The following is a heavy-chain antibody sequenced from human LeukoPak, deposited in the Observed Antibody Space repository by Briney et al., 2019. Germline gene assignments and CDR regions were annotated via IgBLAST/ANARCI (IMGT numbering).Heavy chain of an antibody. CDR2: IWYDGSNK. J-gene: IGHJ4*02. V-gene: IGHV3-33*08. D-gene: IGHD2-21*01. CDR3: ARSNSLDY. CDR1: GFTFSTYA. Sequence: GGSLRLACAASGFTFSTYAMSGVRHAPGKGLEWVAVIWYDGSNKYYADSVKGRFTISRDNSKNTLYLQMNSLKAEDTSVYYCARSNSLDYWGQGTLVTVSS.